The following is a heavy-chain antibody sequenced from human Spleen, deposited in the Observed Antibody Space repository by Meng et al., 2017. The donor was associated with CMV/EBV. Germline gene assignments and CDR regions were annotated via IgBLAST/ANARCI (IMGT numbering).Heavy chain of an antibody. D-gene: IGHD2-15*01. CDR2: IYSDGSST. CDR1: GFTFSSYS. Sequence: GESLKISCAASGFTFSSYSMNWVRQAPGKGLEWVSVIYSDGSSTYYADSVKGRFTISRDNSKNTLYVQMNSLRAEDTAVYYCAKGGGTGAFDIWGQGTMVTVSS. CDR3: AKGGGTGAFDI. J-gene: IGHJ3*02. V-gene: IGHV3-23*03.